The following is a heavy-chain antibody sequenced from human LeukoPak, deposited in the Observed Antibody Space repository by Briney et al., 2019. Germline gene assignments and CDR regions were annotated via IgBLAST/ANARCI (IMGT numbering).Heavy chain of an antibody. CDR3: ARGYSTDWAFDY. CDR2: IYYSGST. Sequence: SETLSLTCSVSGGSIRSSSYSWGWIRQPPGKGLEWIGSIYYSGSTYYNPSLKSRVTISVDTSTNQFSLKLSSVTAADAAVYYCARGYSTDWAFDYWGQGTLVTVSS. CDR1: GGSIRSSSYS. J-gene: IGHJ4*02. D-gene: IGHD6-19*01. V-gene: IGHV4-39*01.